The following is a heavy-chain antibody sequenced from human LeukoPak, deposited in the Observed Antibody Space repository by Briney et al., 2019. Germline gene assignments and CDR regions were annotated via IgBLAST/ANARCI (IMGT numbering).Heavy chain of an antibody. CDR3: ARAPTVVTPNFDY. V-gene: IGHV3-30*03. J-gene: IGHJ4*02. CDR1: GFTFSNYG. CDR2: VSYGGTNK. D-gene: IGHD4-23*01. Sequence: PGGSLRLSCAASGFTFSNYGMHWVRQAPGKGLEWVAVVSYGGTNKYYADSVKGRFTISRDNSKNTLYLQMNSLRAEDTAVYYCARAPTVVTPNFDYWGQGTLVTVSS.